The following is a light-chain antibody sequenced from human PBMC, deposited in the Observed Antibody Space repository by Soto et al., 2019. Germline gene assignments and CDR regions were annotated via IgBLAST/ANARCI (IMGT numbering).Light chain of an antibody. CDR2: AAS. V-gene: IGKV1-9*01. CDR3: QQLNTYPRT. Sequence: IQLTQSPSSLSASVGDRVTITCRTSQGISSYLAWYQQKPGKATKLLIYAASTLHSGVPSRFSGSGSGTDFTLTISSLQPEDFATYYCQQLNTYPRTFGPGTKVDIK. CDR1: QGISSY. J-gene: IGKJ3*01.